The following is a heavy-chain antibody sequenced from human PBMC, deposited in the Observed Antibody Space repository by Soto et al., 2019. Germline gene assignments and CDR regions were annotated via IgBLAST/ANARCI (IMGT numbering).Heavy chain of an antibody. CDR3: ARKEDGYNRLFDY. D-gene: IGHD5-12*01. CDR2: MFYSGTT. CDR1: GVSINSRGYY. V-gene: IGHV4-39*01. Sequence: SETLSLTCTVSGVSINSRGYYWGWIRQPPGKGLEWIESMFYSGTTYYNPPLKSRITIAVDSSKNQFSLSLSSVTAADTAFYYCARKEDGYNRLFDYWGQGILVTVSS. J-gene: IGHJ4*02.